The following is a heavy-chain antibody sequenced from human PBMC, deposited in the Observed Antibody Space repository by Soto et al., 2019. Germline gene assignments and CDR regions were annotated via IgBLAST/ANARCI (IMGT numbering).Heavy chain of an antibody. CDR1: GVTFDSYG. D-gene: IGHD6-13*01. Sequence: GGSLRLSCVASGVTFDSYGMNWIRQGPEKGLEWVSVISGGGTSTYYADSVKGRFTVSRDNSKNTMYLQMNRLGAEDTGVYYCAKERFVYVFVILPAATFIGIAVSGHVTTV. J-gene: IGHJ6*02. CDR2: ISGGGTST. V-gene: IGHV3-23*01. CDR3: AKERFVYVFVILPAATFIGIAV.